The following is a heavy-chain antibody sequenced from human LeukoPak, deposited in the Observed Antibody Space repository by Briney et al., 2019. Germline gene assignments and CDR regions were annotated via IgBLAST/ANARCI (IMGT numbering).Heavy chain of an antibody. J-gene: IGHJ6*03. V-gene: IGHV4-38-2*02. Sequence: PSETLSLTCTVSGYSISSGYYWGWIRQPPGKGLEWIGSIYHSGSTYYNPSLKSRVTISVDTSKNQFSLKLSSVTAADTAVYYCARDAYYDFWSGPYYYYYYMDVWGKGTTVTVSS. CDR3: ARDAYYDFWSGPYYYYYYMDV. CDR1: GYSISSGYY. D-gene: IGHD3-3*01. CDR2: IYHSGST.